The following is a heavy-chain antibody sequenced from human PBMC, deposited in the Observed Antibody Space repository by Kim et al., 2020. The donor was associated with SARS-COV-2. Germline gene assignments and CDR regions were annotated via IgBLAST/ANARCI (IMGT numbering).Heavy chain of an antibody. Sequence: SETLSLTCSVSGGSIRSGGRFWTWIRQHPAKGLEWIGYISYSGNSHYSPSLRSRVSISLQTSENQFSLELTSVTAADTAVYYCARGQPLGYWGQRILVTVSS. CDR3: ARGQPLGY. CDR1: GGSIRSGGRF. CDR2: ISYSGNS. J-gene: IGHJ4*02. V-gene: IGHV4-31*03. D-gene: IGHD2-2*01.